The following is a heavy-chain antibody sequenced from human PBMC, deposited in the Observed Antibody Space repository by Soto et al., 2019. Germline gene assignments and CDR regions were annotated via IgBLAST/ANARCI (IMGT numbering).Heavy chain of an antibody. CDR1: GFTFSSYA. J-gene: IGHJ4*02. V-gene: IGHV3-23*01. D-gene: IGHD4-17*01. Sequence: EVQLLESGGGLVQPGGSLRLSCAASGFTFSSYAMSWVRQAPGKGLEWVSAISGSGGSTYYADSVKGQFTISRDNSKNTLYLQMNSRRAEDTAVYYCAKDLRRTTVTSYANFDYWGQGTLVTVSS. CDR2: ISGSGGST. CDR3: AKDLRRTTVTSYANFDY.